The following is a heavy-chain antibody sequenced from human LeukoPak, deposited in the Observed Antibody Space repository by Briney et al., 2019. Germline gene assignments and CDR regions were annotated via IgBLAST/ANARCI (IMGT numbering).Heavy chain of an antibody. CDR3: ARVNSGSSPHYYFDY. CDR1: GFTVSSNY. J-gene: IGHJ4*02. V-gene: IGHV3-53*01. Sequence: GGSPRLSCAASGFTVSSNYMSWVRQAPGKGLEWVSVIYSGGSTYYADSVKGRFTISRDNSKNTLYLQMNSLRAEDTAVYYCARVNSGSSPHYYFDYWGQGTLVTVSS. CDR2: IYSGGST. D-gene: IGHD1-26*01.